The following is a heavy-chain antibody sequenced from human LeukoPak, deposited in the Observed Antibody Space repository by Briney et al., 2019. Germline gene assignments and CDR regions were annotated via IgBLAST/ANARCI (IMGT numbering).Heavy chain of an antibody. CDR3: ARHEYSGSYYGLSWFDP. CDR2: IYYSGST. D-gene: IGHD1-26*01. J-gene: IGHJ5*02. CDR1: GGSISSSSYY. Sequence: SETLSLTCTVSGGSISSSSYYWGWSRQPPGKGLEWIASIYYSGSTYYNPSLKSRVTISVDTSKNQLSLKLSSLTAADTAVYYCARHEYSGSYYGLSWFDPWGQGTLVTVSS. V-gene: IGHV4-39*01.